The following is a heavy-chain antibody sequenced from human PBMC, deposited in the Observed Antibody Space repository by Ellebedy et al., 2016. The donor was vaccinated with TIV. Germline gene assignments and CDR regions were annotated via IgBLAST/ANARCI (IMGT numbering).Heavy chain of an antibody. Sequence: SETLSLXXAVYGGSFSGYYWSWIRQPPGKGLEWIGYIYYSGSTNYNPSLKSRVTISVDTSKNQFSLKLSSVTAADTAVYYCARAGTYCGGDCYDYWGQGTLVTVSS. CDR3: ARAGTYCGGDCYDY. J-gene: IGHJ4*02. CDR2: IYYSGST. D-gene: IGHD2-21*01. CDR1: GGSFSGYY. V-gene: IGHV4-59*13.